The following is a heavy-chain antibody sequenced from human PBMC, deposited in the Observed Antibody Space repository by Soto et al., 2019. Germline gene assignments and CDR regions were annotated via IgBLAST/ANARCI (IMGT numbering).Heavy chain of an antibody. D-gene: IGHD5-18*01. V-gene: IGHV5-51*01. CDR1: GYSFTDYW. CDR3: ARPGGYSYGDAFDI. CDR2: IYPGDSDT. J-gene: IGHJ3*02. Sequence: PGESLKISCKASGYSFTDYWIGWVRQMPGKGLEWMGIIYPGDSDTKYSPSFQDQVTMSADKSISTAYLQWNSLKASDTAMYYCARPGGYSYGDAFDIWGQGTMVTVSS.